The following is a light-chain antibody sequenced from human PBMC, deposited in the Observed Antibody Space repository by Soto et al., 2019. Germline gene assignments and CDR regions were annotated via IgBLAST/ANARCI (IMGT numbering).Light chain of an antibody. CDR3: SSYPSSSSL. V-gene: IGLV2-14*01. CDR1: SSDVGSYNY. CDR2: EVS. J-gene: IGLJ1*01. Sequence: QSVHSHPASVFWSPGHSITISCTGSSSDVGSYNYVSWYQQHPGKAPKLMIYEVSDRPSGISSRFSGSKSGNTASLTISGLHTEEQADYYCSSYPSSSSLFGTGTKVTVL.